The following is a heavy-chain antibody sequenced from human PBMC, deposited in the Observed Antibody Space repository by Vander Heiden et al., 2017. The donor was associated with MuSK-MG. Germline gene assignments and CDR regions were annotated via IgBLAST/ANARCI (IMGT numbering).Heavy chain of an antibody. CDR3: ARSHRGYAGTDAFDI. V-gene: IGHV4-31*03. CDR1: GGPISSGGNY. D-gene: IGHD5-12*01. J-gene: IGHJ3*02. Sequence: QEQLQESGPGLVKLSQTLSLTGTVSGGPISSGGNYWSWMRPRQGKGLEWIGYSYYSASTYYNPSLKSRVTISVDTSKNQFSLKLSSGTAADTAVYYCARSHRGYAGTDAFDIWGQGTMVTVSS. CDR2: SYYSAST.